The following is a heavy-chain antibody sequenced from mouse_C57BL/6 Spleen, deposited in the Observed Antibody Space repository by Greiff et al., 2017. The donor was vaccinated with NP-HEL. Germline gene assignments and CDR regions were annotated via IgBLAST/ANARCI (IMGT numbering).Heavy chain of an antibody. CDR2: IHPNSGST. J-gene: IGHJ4*01. CDR3: ARPGKDYAMDY. CDR1: GYTFTSYW. V-gene: IGHV1-64*01. Sequence: VQLQQPGAELVKPGASVKLSCKASGYTFTSYWMHWVKQRPGQGLEWIGMIHPNSGSTNYNEKFKSKATLTVDKSSSTAYMQLSSLTSEYSAVYYCARPGKDYAMDYWGQGTSVTVSS.